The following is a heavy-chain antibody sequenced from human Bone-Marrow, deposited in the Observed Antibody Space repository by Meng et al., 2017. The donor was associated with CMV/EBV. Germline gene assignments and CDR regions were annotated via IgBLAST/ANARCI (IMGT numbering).Heavy chain of an antibody. V-gene: IGHV5-51*01. Sequence: SGYGLTSCWIGGVGEMHGKGQEWVGVIYPGDSDTRYSTSFQGQVTISADKSISTAYLQWSSLKASDTAMYYCARGQVVPAAIGGMDVWGQGTTVTVSS. CDR1: GYGLTSCW. D-gene: IGHD2-2*01. CDR2: IYPGDSDT. J-gene: IGHJ6*02. CDR3: ARGQVVPAAIGGMDV.